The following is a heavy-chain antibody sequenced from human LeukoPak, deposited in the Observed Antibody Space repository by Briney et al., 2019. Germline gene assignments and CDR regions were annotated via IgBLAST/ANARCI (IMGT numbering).Heavy chain of an antibody. D-gene: IGHD4-17*01. CDR1: DSSISSGYF. Sequence: SETLSLTCAVSDSSISSGYFWGWIRQPPGKWLEWIGTLYHSGSTYYNPSLKSRVAISLDTSKTQFSLKLSSVTAADTALYYCATLLSDYGAHYFDSWGQGVLVTVSS. CDR2: LYHSGST. J-gene: IGHJ4*02. V-gene: IGHV4-38-2*01. CDR3: ATLLSDYGAHYFDS.